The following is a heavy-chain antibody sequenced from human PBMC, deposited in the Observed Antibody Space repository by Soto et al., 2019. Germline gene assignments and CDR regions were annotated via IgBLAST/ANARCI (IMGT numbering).Heavy chain of an antibody. Sequence: SQTLSLNCAVYGKCLSVYYWICIRQTPGKGLEWIGEINHSGSTNYNPSLKSRVTISVDTSKNQFSLKLSSVTAADTAVYYCARGQNDILTGYPTPTLRLWGQGTMVTVSS. CDR3: ARGQNDILTGYPTPTLRL. V-gene: IGHV4-34*01. CDR2: INHSGST. D-gene: IGHD3-9*01. J-gene: IGHJ3*01. CDR1: GKCLSVYY.